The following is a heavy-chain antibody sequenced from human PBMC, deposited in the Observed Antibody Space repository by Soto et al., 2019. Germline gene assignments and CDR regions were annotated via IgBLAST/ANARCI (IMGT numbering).Heavy chain of an antibody. CDR2: VYFSGSV. CDR1: GDSVSNNF. Sequence: QVQLQESGPGLVKPSETLSLTCTVSGDSVSNNFWSWSRQPPGKGLEWIGYVYFSGSVNYNPSLKRRVTMSVDSAKNQCSMTLSSVTAADTAMYYCARARPNDFWDYWGQGALVTVSS. CDR3: ARARPNDFWDY. J-gene: IGHJ4*02. V-gene: IGHV4-59*02. D-gene: IGHD1-26*01.